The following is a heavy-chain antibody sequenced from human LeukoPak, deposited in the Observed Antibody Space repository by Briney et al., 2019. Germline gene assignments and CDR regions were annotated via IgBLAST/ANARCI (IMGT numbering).Heavy chain of an antibody. Sequence: GESLKISCKGSGYTFTTYWIGWVRQMPGKGLEWMGIIYHGDSETKYRPSLQGQVTISADKSTSTAYLQWSSLKASDAAIYYCARIEGSTFDFWGQGTLVTVSS. J-gene: IGHJ4*02. CDR3: ARIEGSTFDF. V-gene: IGHV5-51*01. CDR1: GYTFTTYW. CDR2: IYHGDSET.